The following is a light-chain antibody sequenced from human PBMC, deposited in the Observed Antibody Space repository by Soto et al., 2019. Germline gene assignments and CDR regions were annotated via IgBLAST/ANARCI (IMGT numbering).Light chain of an antibody. CDR1: SSDVGGFAS. Sequence: QSVLTQPPSASGSPGQSVTISCTGSSSDVGGFASVSWYQHHPGKAPKLMIFEVSKRPSGVPDRFSGSKSGNTASLTVSGLQAEDEADYYCRSYTGLNSVVFGGGTQLTVL. CDR2: EVS. CDR3: RSYTGLNSVV. J-gene: IGLJ2*01. V-gene: IGLV2-8*01.